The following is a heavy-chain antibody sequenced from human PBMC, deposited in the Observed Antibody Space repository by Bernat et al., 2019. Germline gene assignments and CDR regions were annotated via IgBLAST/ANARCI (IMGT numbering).Heavy chain of an antibody. D-gene: IGHD5-12*01. CDR1: GYTFSSYG. CDR3: ARDGADIVPTSPGY. Sequence: QVQLVQSGAEVKKPGASVQVSCKASGYTFSSYGISWVRQAPGQGLEWMGWISAYNGNTNYAQKFQVRVTMTTDTSTSTAYMELRSLRSDDTAVYYCARDGADIVPTSPGYWGQGTLVTVSS. J-gene: IGHJ4*02. CDR2: ISAYNGNT. V-gene: IGHV1-18*01.